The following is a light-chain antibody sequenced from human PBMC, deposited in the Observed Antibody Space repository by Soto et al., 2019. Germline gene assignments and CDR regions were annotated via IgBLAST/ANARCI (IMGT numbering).Light chain of an antibody. CDR2: DAS. CDR3: QQRSNWLLT. Sequence: EIVLTQSPATLSLSPGERATLSCRASQSVSSYLAWYQQKPGQAPRLLIYDASNRATGIPARFSGSGSGTDFPLTSSSLEPEDCAVYYCQQRSNWLLTFGGGTKVEIK. J-gene: IGKJ4*01. CDR1: QSVSSY. V-gene: IGKV3-11*01.